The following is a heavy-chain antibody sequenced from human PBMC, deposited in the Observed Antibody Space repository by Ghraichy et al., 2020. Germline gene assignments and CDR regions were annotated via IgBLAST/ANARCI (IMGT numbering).Heavy chain of an antibody. CDR3: ARGRPDSSSRPRYYYYGMDV. Sequence: SQTLSLTCAVYGGSFSGYYWSWIRQPPGKGLEWIGEINHSGSTNYNPSLKSRVTISVDTSKNQFSLKLSSVTAADTAVYYCARGRPDSSSRPRYYYYGMDVWGQGTTVTVSS. D-gene: IGHD6-13*01. J-gene: IGHJ6*02. CDR2: INHSGST. V-gene: IGHV4-34*01. CDR1: GGSFSGYY.